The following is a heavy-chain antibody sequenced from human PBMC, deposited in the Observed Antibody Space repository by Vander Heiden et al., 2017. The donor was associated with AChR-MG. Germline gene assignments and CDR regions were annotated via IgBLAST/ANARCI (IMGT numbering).Heavy chain of an antibody. CDR2: ISGSGGTT. D-gene: IGHD6-13*01. CDR3: AKDSDPGYSSSWVYYYGMDV. V-gene: IGHV3-23*01. J-gene: IGHJ6*02. CDR1: GFTFSSYG. Sequence: EVQLLESGGGLVQPGGSLRLSCAASGFTFSSYGMSWVRQGPGKGLEWVSAISGSGGTTHYADSVKGRFTISRDNSKNTLYLQMNSLRAEDTAVYYCAKDSDPGYSSSWVYYYGMDVWGQGTTVTVSS.